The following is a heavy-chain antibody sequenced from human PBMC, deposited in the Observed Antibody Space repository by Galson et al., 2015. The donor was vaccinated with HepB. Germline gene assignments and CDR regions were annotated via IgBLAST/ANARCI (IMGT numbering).Heavy chain of an antibody. CDR2: ISGTGGTT. J-gene: IGHJ4*02. D-gene: IGHD1-26*01. CDR3: AKTDSESYGY. CDR1: GFIFSTYA. V-gene: IGHV3-23*01. Sequence: SLRLSCATSGFIFSTYAMSWVRQAPGKGLEWVSLISGTGGTTHYADSVKGRFTISRDNSRNTLYLQMNSLRADDTAVYYCAKTDSESYGYWGQGTLVTVSS.